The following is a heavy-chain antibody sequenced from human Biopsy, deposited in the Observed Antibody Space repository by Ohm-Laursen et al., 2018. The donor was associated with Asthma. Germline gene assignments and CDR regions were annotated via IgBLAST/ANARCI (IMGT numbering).Heavy chain of an antibody. CDR3: ARDGTDMNEAMPKDY. CDR2: ISSSSSYI. CDR1: GFTFSSYS. Sequence: SLRLSCAVSGFTFSSYSMNWVRQAPGKGLEWVSSISSSSSYIYYADSAKGRFTISRDNAKNSLYLQMNSLRAEDTAVYYCARDGTDMNEAMPKDYWGQGTLVTVSS. J-gene: IGHJ4*02. V-gene: IGHV3-21*01. D-gene: IGHD2-2*01.